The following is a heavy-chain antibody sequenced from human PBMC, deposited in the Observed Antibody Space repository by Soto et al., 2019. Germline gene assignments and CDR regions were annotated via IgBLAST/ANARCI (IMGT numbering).Heavy chain of an antibody. CDR3: ARGLSYDSSGYDAFDI. J-gene: IGHJ3*02. Sequence: QVQLQESGPGLVKPSQTLSLTCTVSGGSISSGDYYRSWIRQPPGKGLEWIGYIYYSGSTYYNPSLKSRVTISVDTSKNQFSLKLSSVTAADTAVYYCARGLSYDSSGYDAFDIWGQGTMVTVSS. CDR2: IYYSGST. CDR1: GGSISSGDYY. D-gene: IGHD3-22*01. V-gene: IGHV4-30-4*01.